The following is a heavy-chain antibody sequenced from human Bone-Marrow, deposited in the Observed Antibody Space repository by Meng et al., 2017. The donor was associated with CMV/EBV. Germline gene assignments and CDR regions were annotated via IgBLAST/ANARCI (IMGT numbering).Heavy chain of an antibody. V-gene: IGHV3-33*06. D-gene: IGHD2-2*01. CDR3: AKDQVVPAARFHYYGMDV. Sequence: TFGSYGMHWVRQAPGKGLEWVAVIWYDGSNKYYADSVKGRFTISRDNSKNTLYLQMNSLRAEDTAVYYCAKDQVVPAARFHYYGMDVWGQGTTVTVSS. CDR2: IWYDGSNK. CDR1: TFGSYG. J-gene: IGHJ6*02.